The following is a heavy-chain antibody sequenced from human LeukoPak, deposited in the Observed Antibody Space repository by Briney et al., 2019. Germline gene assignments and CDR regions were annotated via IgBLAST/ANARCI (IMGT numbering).Heavy chain of an antibody. CDR1: GGSISSSSYY. J-gene: IGHJ4*02. CDR2: VYYTGAS. V-gene: IGHV4-39*07. Sequence: PSETLSLTCAVSGGSISSSSYYWGWIRPPPGKGLEWIGSVYYTGASSYNPYLKIRVTISIDTSKNHFSLNLTSVTAADTAVYYCARGAPPQNWGQGALVTVSS. CDR3: ARGAPPQN.